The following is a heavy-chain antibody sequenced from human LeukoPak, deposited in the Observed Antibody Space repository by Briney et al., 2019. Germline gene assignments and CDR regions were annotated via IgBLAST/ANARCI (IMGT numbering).Heavy chain of an antibody. Sequence: GGSLRLSCAASGFTVSSNYMSWVRQAPGKALEWVSVISSGGGSTHYADSVKGRFTISRDNSKNTLYLEMSSLRAEDTAVYYCAKSGYNYDSNAYPFIDYWGQGTLVTVSS. CDR1: GFTVSSNY. J-gene: IGHJ4*02. CDR3: AKSGYNYDSNAYPFIDY. V-gene: IGHV3-23*01. D-gene: IGHD3-22*01. CDR2: ISSGGGST.